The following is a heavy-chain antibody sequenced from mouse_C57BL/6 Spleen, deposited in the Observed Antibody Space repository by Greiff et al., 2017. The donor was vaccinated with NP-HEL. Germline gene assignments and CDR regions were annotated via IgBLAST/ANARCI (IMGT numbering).Heavy chain of an antibody. J-gene: IGHJ1*03. CDR3: TTTLYYYGSSHWYFDV. V-gene: IGHV14-4*01. Sequence: EVQLQQSGAELVRPGASVKLSCTASGFNIKDDYMHWVKQRPEQGLEWIGWIDPENGDTEYASKFQGKATITADTSSNTAYLQLSSLTSEDTAVYYCTTTLYYYGSSHWYFDVWGTGTTVTVSS. CDR1: GFNIKDDY. CDR2: IDPENGDT. D-gene: IGHD1-1*01.